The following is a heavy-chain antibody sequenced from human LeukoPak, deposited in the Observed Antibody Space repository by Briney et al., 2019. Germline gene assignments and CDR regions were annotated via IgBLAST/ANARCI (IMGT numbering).Heavy chain of an antibody. V-gene: IGHV1-58*02. D-gene: IGHD3-22*01. CDR2: IVVGSGNT. Sequence: GTSVKVSSKPSGFTFTISAMQWVRQARGQRLEWIGWIVVGSGNTNYAQKFQERVTITRDMSTSTAYMELSSLRSEDTAVYYCAAVMESYYDSSGYYSSFEYWGQGTLVTVSS. CDR1: GFTFTISA. J-gene: IGHJ4*02. CDR3: AAVMESYYDSSGYYSSFEY.